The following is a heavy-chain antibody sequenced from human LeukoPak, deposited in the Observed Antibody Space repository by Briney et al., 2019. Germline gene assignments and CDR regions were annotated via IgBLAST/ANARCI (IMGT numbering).Heavy chain of an antibody. V-gene: IGHV4-61*02. J-gene: IGHJ6*03. CDR3: ARSVGGSYYYYYMDV. CDR1: GGSISSGSYY. Sequence: SETLSLTCNVSGGSISSGSYYWSWIRQPAGKELEWIGRIYTSGTTNYNPSLKSRVTISVDTFKNQFSLNLNFVTAADTAVYFCARSVGGSYYYYYMDVWGTGTTVTVSS. D-gene: IGHD3-10*01. CDR2: IYTSGTT.